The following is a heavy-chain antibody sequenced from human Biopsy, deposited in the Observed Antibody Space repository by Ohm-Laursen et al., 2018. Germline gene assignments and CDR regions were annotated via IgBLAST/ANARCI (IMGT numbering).Heavy chain of an antibody. V-gene: IGHV1-2*02. CDR1: GYTFTGDY. Sequence: VSSVKVSCKASGYTFTGDYIHWVRQAPGQGLEWMGWIDPKTGGTEYAQKFRGRVTMTRDPSISTMYMDLSSLRSDDTAVYYCAKDLLEWSVPSWGQGTLVTVSS. CDR2: IDPKTGGT. J-gene: IGHJ4*02. D-gene: IGHD3-3*01. CDR3: AKDLLEWSVPS.